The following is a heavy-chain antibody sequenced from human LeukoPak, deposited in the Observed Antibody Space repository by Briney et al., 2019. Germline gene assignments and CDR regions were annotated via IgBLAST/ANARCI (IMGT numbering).Heavy chain of an antibody. V-gene: IGHV3-23*01. Sequence: GGSLRLSCAASGFTFSSYAMSWVRQAPGKGLEWVSAISGSGGSTYYADSVKGRFTISRDNSKNTLYLQMNSLRAEDTAVYYCAKGGVGYDYVWGSYRYYFDYWGQGTLVTVSS. CDR2: ISGSGGST. CDR3: AKGGVGYDYVWGSYRYYFDY. D-gene: IGHD3-16*02. CDR1: GFTFSSYA. J-gene: IGHJ4*02.